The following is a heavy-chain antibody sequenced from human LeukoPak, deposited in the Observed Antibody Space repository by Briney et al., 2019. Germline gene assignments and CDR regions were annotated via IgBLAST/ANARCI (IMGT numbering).Heavy chain of an antibody. CDR2: IYYSGGT. J-gene: IGHJ5*02. V-gene: IGHV4-59*01. CDR1: GGSISSYY. CDR3: ARVTDYYDSSGYYGWFDP. Sequence: SETLSLTCTVSGGSISSYYWSWIRQPPGKGLEWIGYIYYSGGTNYNPSLKSRVTISVDTSKNQFSLKLSSVTAADTAVYYCARVTDYYDSSGYYGWFDPWGQGTLVTVSS. D-gene: IGHD3-22*01.